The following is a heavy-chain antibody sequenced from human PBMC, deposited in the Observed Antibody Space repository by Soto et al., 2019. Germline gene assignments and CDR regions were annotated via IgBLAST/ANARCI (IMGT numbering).Heavy chain of an antibody. CDR2: IYTSGST. CDR3: ARDRDGYNLGAFDI. V-gene: IGHV4-4*07. Sequence: PSKTLSLTCTVSGGSISSYYWSWIRQPAGKGLEWIGRIYTSGSTNYNPSLKSRVTMSVDTSKNQFSLKLSSVTAADTAVYYCARDRDGYNLGAFDIWGQGTMVTVSS. D-gene: IGHD5-12*01. CDR1: GGSISSYY. J-gene: IGHJ3*02.